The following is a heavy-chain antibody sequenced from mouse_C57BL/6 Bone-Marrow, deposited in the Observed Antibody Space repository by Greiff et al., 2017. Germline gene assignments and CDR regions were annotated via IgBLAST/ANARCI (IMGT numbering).Heavy chain of an antibody. CDR2: ISDGGSYT. CDR1: GFTFSSYA. D-gene: IGHD1-1*01. Sequence: EVQRVESGGGLVKPGGSLKLSCAASGFTFSSYAMSWVRQTPEKRLEWVATISDGGSYTYYPDNVKGRFTIARDNAKTNLYLQMSHLKSEDTAMYDCERGLYYCGSSYFAYWGQGTLVTVSA. J-gene: IGHJ3*01. CDR3: ERGLYYCGSSYFAY. V-gene: IGHV5-4*01.